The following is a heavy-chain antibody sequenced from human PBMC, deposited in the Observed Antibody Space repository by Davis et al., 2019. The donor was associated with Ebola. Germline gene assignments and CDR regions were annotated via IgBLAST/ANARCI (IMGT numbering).Heavy chain of an antibody. CDR3: TRPGVGATVNDY. D-gene: IGHD1-26*01. J-gene: IGHJ4*02. CDR2: IRSKANSYAT. CDR1: GFTFSGSA. Sequence: GESLKISCAASGFTFSGSAMHWVRQASGKGLEWVGRIRSKANSYATAYAASVKGRFTISRDDSKNTAYLQMNSLKTEDTAVYYCTRPGVGATVNDYWGQGTLVTVSS. V-gene: IGHV3-73*01.